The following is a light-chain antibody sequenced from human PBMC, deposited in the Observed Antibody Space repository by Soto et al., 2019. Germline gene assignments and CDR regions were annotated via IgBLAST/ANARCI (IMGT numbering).Light chain of an antibody. CDR1: SSDVGSYNL. Sequence: QSVLTQPASVSGSPGQSITISCTGTSSDVGSYNLVSWYQQHPGKAPKLMIYEGSKRPSGVSNRFSGSKSGNTASLTISGLQVEDEADYYCCSYAGSSTFLYVFGTGTKVTAL. J-gene: IGLJ1*01. CDR3: CSYAGSSTFLYV. V-gene: IGLV2-23*03. CDR2: EGS.